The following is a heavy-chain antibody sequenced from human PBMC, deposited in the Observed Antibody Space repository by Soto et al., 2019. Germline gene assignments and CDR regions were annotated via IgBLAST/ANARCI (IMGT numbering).Heavy chain of an antibody. V-gene: IGHV3-23*01. J-gene: IGHJ4*02. CDR3: AKDRAGRSGWGYFDN. D-gene: IGHD6-25*01. CDR2: ISGSGGST. CDR1: GFTFSSYA. Sequence: EVQLLESGGGLVQPGGSLRLSCAASGFTFSSYAMTWVRQAPGKGLEWVSAISGSGGSTYYADYVKGRFTISRDNSKNTMYLQMNSLRAEDTAVYYCAKDRAGRSGWGYFDNWGQGTLVTVSS.